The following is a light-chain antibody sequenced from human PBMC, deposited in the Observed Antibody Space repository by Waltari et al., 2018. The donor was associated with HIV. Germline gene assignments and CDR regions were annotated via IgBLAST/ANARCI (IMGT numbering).Light chain of an antibody. CDR3: SSYTSSSTYV. J-gene: IGLJ1*01. V-gene: IGLV2-14*01. Sequence: QSALTQPASVSGSPGQSITISCTGTSSDVGGYNYVSWYPQDPGNAPKLMIYEVSKRPSGVYNRFSRSKSGNTASLTISGLQAEDEADYYCSSYTSSSTYVFGTGTKVTVL. CDR1: SSDVGGYNY. CDR2: EVS.